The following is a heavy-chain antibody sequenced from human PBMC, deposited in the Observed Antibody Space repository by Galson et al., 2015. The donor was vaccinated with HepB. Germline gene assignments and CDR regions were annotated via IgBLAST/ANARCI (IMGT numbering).Heavy chain of an antibody. CDR1: GGSMSNYQ. V-gene: IGHV4-59*01. CDR3: ARGKGDPTVYGSGLYYYYMDV. J-gene: IGHJ6*03. D-gene: IGHD3-10*01. Sequence: TLSLTCTVSGGSMSNYQWSWIRQSPGKGLEYIGFVYYTGTTNYSPSLKSRVTISLDTSKKLFSLNLNSVTAADTAVYYCARGKGDPTVYGSGLYYYYMDVWGKGTTVIVSS. CDR2: VYYTGTT.